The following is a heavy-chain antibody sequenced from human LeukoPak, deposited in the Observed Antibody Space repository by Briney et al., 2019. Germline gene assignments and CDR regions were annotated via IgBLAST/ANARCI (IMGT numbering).Heavy chain of an antibody. CDR3: ATQGRSTKLGI. D-gene: IGHD2-2*01. CDR2: ISSSGSPI. V-gene: IGHV3-48*03. CDR1: GFTFSSFD. Sequence: GGTLRLSCAASGFTFSSFDMNWVRQAPGKGLEWISYISSSGSPIYYADSVKGRFTISRNNAKNSLYLQMNSLRAEDTAVYYCATQGRSTKLGIWGQGTMVTVSS. J-gene: IGHJ3*02.